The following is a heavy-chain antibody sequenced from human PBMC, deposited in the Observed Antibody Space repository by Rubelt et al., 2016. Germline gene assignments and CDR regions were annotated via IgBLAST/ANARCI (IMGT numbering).Heavy chain of an antibody. CDR3: ARAAICGGAAHYYGMDV. V-gene: IGHV4-59*01. CDR1: GGSISSYY. Sequence: QVQLQESGPGLVKPSETLSLTCTVSGGSISSYYWSWIRQPPGKGLEWIGYIYYSGSTNYNPSLKSRVTISVDTSKNQFSLKLSSVTAADTAVYYCARAAICGGAAHYYGMDVWGQGTTVTVSS. D-gene: IGHD3-3*01. J-gene: IGHJ6*02. CDR2: IYYSGST.